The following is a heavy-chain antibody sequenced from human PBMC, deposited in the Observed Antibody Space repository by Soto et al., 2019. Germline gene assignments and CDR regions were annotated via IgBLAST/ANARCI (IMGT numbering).Heavy chain of an antibody. Sequence: ASAKVSSKASGYTFTSYGISWVRQAPGQGLEWMGWISAYNGNTNYAQKLQGRVTMTTDTSTSTAYMELRSLRADDTAVYYCARGVLGYCSSTSCSRSPRRYYYYMDVWGKGTTVTVSS. V-gene: IGHV1-18*01. CDR2: ISAYNGNT. CDR1: GYTFTSYG. CDR3: ARGVLGYCSSTSCSRSPRRYYYYMDV. J-gene: IGHJ6*03. D-gene: IGHD2-2*01.